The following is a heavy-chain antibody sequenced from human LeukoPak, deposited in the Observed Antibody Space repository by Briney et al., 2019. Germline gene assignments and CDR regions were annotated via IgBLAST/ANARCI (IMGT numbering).Heavy chain of an antibody. V-gene: IGHV3-53*01. CDR3: ARDLRYYYDSSQGDAFDI. CDR2: IYSCGST. J-gene: IGHJ3*02. D-gene: IGHD3-22*01. Sequence: GGSLRLSCAASGFTVSSNYMSWVRQAPGKGLEWVSVIYSCGSTYYADSVKGRFTISRDNAKNSLYLQMNSLRAEDTALYYCARDLRYYYDSSQGDAFDIWGQGTMVTVSS. CDR1: GFTVSSNY.